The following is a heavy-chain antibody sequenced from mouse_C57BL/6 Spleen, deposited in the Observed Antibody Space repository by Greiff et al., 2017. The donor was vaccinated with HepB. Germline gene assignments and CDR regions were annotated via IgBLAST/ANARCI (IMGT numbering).Heavy chain of an antibody. D-gene: IGHD1-1*01. Sequence: QVQLQQPGAELVKPGASVKLSCKASGYTFTSYWMQWVKQRPGQGLEWIGKIDPSDSYTNYNQKFKGKATLTVDTSSSTAYMQLSSLTSEDSAVYYCARGDYYGSSLWGQGTTLTVSS. V-gene: IGHV1-50*01. CDR2: IDPSDSYT. CDR3: ARGDYYGSSL. CDR1: GYTFTSYW. J-gene: IGHJ2*01.